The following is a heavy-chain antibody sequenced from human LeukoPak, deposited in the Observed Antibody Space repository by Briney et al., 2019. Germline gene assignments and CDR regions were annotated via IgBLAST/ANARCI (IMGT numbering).Heavy chain of an antibody. Sequence: GASVKVSCKASGYTFTGYYMHWVRQAPGQGLAWMGWINPNSGGTNYAQKFQGRVTMTRDTSISTAYMELSRLRSDDTAVFYCARDRDGSGWWLPFDYWGQGTLVTVSS. V-gene: IGHV1-2*02. CDR1: GYTFTGYY. D-gene: IGHD6-19*01. J-gene: IGHJ4*02. CDR3: ARDRDGSGWWLPFDY. CDR2: INPNSGGT.